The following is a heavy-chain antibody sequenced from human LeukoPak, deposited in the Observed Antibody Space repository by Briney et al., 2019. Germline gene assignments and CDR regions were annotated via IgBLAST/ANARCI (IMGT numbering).Heavy chain of an antibody. Sequence: PPGGSLRLSCAASGFTFSSYVMSWVRQAPGKGLEWVSAITGAGGGTNYADSVKGRFTISRDNSKNTLYLQMNSLRTEDTAVYYCAKAHCSSTSCYNSDYYYYGMDVWGQGATVTVSS. CDR2: ITGAGGGT. CDR3: AKAHCSSTSCYNSDYYYYGMDV. CDR1: GFTFSSYV. V-gene: IGHV3-23*01. D-gene: IGHD2-2*02. J-gene: IGHJ6*02.